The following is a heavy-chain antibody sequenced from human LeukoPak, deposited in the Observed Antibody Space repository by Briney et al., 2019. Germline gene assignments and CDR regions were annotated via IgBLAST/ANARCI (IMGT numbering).Heavy chain of an antibody. CDR2: IYHSGST. Sequence: PSQTLSLTCAVSGGSISSGGYSWSWIRQPPGKGLEWIGYIYHSGSTYYNPSLKSRVTISVDTSKNQFSLKLSSVTAADTAVYYCAAPHDYYGSGKVDYWGQGTLVTVSS. V-gene: IGHV4-30-2*01. J-gene: IGHJ4*02. D-gene: IGHD3-10*01. CDR3: AAPHDYYGSGKVDY. CDR1: GGSISSGGYS.